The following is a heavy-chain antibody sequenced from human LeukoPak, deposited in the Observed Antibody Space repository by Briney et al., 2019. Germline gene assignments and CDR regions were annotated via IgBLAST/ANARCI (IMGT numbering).Heavy chain of an antibody. V-gene: IGHV1-3*01. J-gene: IGHJ4*02. D-gene: IGHD3-3*01. Sequence: ASVKVSCKASEFTFTNYAMQWVRQAPGQRLEWMGWINAGNGHTRYSQRFQGRVTITRDTSATTVYMEVTSLRSEDTAVYYCARGIWSRTVSSYYFDYWGQGTLVTVSS. CDR3: ARGIWSRTVSSYYFDY. CDR2: INAGNGHT. CDR1: EFTFTNYA.